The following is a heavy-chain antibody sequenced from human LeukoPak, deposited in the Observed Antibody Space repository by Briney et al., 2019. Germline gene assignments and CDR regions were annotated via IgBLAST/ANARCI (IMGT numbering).Heavy chain of an antibody. Sequence: ASVKVSCKASDYTLTTYGISWVRQAPGQGLEWMGWISAYNGNTNYAQKFQGRVTMTTDTSTSTVYMELRSLRSDDTAVYYCARVGYSSSSGGDYWGQGTLVTVSS. CDR1: DYTLTTYG. V-gene: IGHV1-18*01. D-gene: IGHD6-6*01. J-gene: IGHJ4*02. CDR3: ARVGYSSSSGGDY. CDR2: ISAYNGNT.